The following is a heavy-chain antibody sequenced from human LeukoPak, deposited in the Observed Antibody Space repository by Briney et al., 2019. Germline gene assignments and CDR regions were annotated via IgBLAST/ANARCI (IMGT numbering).Heavy chain of an antibody. CDR2: ISYDGSNK. J-gene: IGHJ4*02. CDR3: ARDANYRADYFDY. D-gene: IGHD1-7*01. Sequence: PGGSLRLSCAASGFTFSSYAMHWVRQAPGKGLEWVAVISYDGSNKYYADSVKGRFTISRDNSKNTLYLQMNSLRAEDTAVYYCARDANYRADYFDYWGQGTPVTVSS. CDR1: GFTFSSYA. V-gene: IGHV3-30*01.